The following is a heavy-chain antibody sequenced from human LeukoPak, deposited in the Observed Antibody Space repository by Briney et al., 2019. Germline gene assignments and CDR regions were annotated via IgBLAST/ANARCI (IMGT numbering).Heavy chain of an antibody. CDR2: ISWNSGSI. CDR3: AKGRRIAVAGDFDY. V-gene: IGHV3-9*01. Sequence: GRSLRLSCAASGFTFDDYAMHWVRQAPGKGLDWVSGISWNSGSIGYADSVKGRFTISRDNAKNSLYLQMNSLRAEDTALYYCAKGRRIAVAGDFDYWGQGTLVTVSS. CDR1: GFTFDDYA. D-gene: IGHD6-19*01. J-gene: IGHJ4*02.